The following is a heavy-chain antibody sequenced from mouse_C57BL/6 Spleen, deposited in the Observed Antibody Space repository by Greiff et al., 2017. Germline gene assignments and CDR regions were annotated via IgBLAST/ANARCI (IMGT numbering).Heavy chain of an antibody. CDR3: ARSYYSNSPWFAY. CDR2: IHPNSGST. CDR1: GYTFTSYW. D-gene: IGHD2-5*01. Sequence: QVQLQQPGAELVKPGASVKLSCKASGYTFTSYWMHWVKQRPGQGLEWIGMIHPNSGSTNYNEKFKSKATLTVDKSSSTAYMQLSSLTSEDSAVYDCARSYYSNSPWFAYWGQGTLVTVSA. V-gene: IGHV1-64*01. J-gene: IGHJ3*01.